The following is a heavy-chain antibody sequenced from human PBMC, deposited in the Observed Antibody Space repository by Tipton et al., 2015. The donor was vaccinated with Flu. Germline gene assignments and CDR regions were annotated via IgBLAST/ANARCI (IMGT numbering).Heavy chain of an antibody. CDR1: GGSMSSFD. V-gene: IGHV4-4*07. J-gene: IGHJ4*02. D-gene: IGHD3-10*01. Sequence: TLSLTCIVSGGSMSSFDWSWIRQPAGKGLEWIGRIYTSGSTIYHPSHKSRVTMSVDTAKNEFSQKLNSVTAADTAVYYCARASGSGTYVIFDCWGQGTLLTV. CDR2: IYTSGST. CDR3: ARASGSGTYVIFDC.